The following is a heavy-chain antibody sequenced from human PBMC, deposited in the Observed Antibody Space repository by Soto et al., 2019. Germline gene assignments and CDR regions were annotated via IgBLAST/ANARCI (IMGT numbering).Heavy chain of an antibody. D-gene: IGHD3-22*01. CDR3: AGSGYYHNSGMDV. V-gene: IGHV4-4*02. J-gene: IGHJ6*02. Sequence: PSETLSLTCAVSGGSIRSSNWWSWVRQPPGKGLEWIGEIYHSGSTNYNPSLESRVTISVDKSKNQFSLKLSSMTAADTAVYYCAGSGYYHNSGMDVWGQGTTVTVSS. CDR1: GGSIRSSNW. CDR2: IYHSGST.